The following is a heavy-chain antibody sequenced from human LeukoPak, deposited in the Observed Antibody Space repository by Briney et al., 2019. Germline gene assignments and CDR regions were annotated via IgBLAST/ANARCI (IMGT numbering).Heavy chain of an antibody. CDR3: ARHSSSWVNRHFDY. V-gene: IGHV3-9*01. CDR2: ISWNSGSI. CDR1: GFTFDDYA. Sequence: SLRLSCAASGFTFDDYAMHWVRQAPGKGLEWVSGISWNSGSIGYADSVKGRFTISRDNAKNSLYLQMNSLRAEDTALYYCARHSSSWVNRHFDYWGQGTLVTVSS. J-gene: IGHJ4*02. D-gene: IGHD6-6*01.